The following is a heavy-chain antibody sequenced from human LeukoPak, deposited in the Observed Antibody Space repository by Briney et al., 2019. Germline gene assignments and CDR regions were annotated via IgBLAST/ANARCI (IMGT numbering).Heavy chain of an antibody. CDR3: ARDSGYDFLYYYYGMDV. CDR1: GYTFTSYG. CDR2: ISAYNGNT. V-gene: IGHV1-18*01. D-gene: IGHD5-12*01. J-gene: IGHJ6*02. Sequence: ASVKVSCKASGYTFTSYGISWVRQAPGQGLEWMGWISAYNGNTNYAQKLQGRVTMTTDTSTSTAYMELRSLRSDDTAVYYCARDSGYDFLYYYYGMDVWGQGTTVTVSS.